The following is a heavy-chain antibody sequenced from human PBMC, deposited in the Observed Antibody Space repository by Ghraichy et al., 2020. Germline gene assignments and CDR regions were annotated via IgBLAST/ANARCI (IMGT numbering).Heavy chain of an antibody. V-gene: IGHV4-39*02. Sequence: SETLSLTCSVSGDSINSNNYYWGWIRQSPGMGLEWIGSIFYTGGTYYNPSLKSRVTMSVDNSKSHFSLKLTSVTATDTAVYYCARLGPHIAVAGCGGIDSWGQGTLVTVSS. D-gene: IGHD6-19*01. CDR3: ARLGPHIAVAGCGGIDS. J-gene: IGHJ4*02. CDR1: GDSINSNNYY. CDR2: IFYTGGT.